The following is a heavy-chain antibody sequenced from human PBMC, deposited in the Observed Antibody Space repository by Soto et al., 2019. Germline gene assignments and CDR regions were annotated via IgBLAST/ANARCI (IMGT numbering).Heavy chain of an antibody. CDR3: ARCVSGSRRLPLGY. V-gene: IGHV1-3*01. CDR2: INPGNGAT. J-gene: IGHJ4*02. D-gene: IGHD3-22*01. Sequence: QVHHVQSGAEVKTPGASVKVSCRASGYSFTDYAFHWVRQAPGHSPEWLGWINPGNGATKYSQKLHGRLTITSDTSASTVYMELSSPRYEDTAVYFCARCVSGSRRLPLGYWGQGTLVSVSS. CDR1: GYSFTDYA.